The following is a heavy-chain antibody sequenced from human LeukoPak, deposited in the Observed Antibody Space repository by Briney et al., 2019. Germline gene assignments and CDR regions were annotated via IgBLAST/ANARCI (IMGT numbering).Heavy chain of an antibody. CDR2: IYPGDSDT. V-gene: IGHV5-51*01. Sequence: GESLKISCKGSGYSFATYWIGWVRQMPGKGLEWMGIIYPGDSDTRYSPSFQGQVTISADKSINTAYLQWSSLKASDTAMYYCARRSVTNDYYYMDVWGKGTRSPSP. CDR1: GYSFATYW. CDR3: ARRSVTNDYYYMDV. D-gene: IGHD4-11*01. J-gene: IGHJ6*03.